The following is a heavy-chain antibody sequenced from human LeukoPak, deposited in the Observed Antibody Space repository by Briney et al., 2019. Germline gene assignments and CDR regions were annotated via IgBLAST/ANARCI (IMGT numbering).Heavy chain of an antibody. CDR3: ARDNRIAAAPPDY. V-gene: IGHV1-18*01. CDR2: ISAYNGNT. J-gene: IGHJ4*02. Sequence: EASVKVSFTTSGYTFTTYAISWVRQAPGQGLEWMGWISAYNGNTNYAQKLQGRVTMTTDTSTSTAYMELRSLRSDDTAVYYCARDNRIAAAPPDYWGQGTLVTVSS. D-gene: IGHD6-13*01. CDR1: GYTFTTYA.